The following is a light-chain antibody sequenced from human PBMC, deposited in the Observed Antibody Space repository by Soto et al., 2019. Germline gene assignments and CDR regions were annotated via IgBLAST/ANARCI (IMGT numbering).Light chain of an antibody. CDR3: QQSYRTVRT. Sequence: DIQMPQSPSSLSASLGDRVTITCRAGQTIYTYLNWYQHKPGESPRLLIHLASSLQTGVPSRFSGSGSGTEFTLTISSLQPEDFATYYCQQSYRTVRTFGPGTKLEI. CDR2: LAS. V-gene: IGKV1-39*01. CDR1: QTIYTY. J-gene: IGKJ2*02.